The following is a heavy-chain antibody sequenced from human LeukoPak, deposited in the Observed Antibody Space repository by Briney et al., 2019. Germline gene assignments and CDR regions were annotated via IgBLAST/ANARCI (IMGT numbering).Heavy chain of an antibody. V-gene: IGHV3-23*01. CDR3: ARGGHSSAFFDY. J-gene: IGHJ4*02. CDR1: GFTFSIYA. Sequence: GGSLRLSCAASGFTFSIYAMSWVRQAPGKGLEWVSTISGSGGSTYYADSVRGRFNISRENSKNTLYLQMNSLRAEDTAVYYCARGGHSSAFFDYWGQGTLVTVSS. D-gene: IGHD3-22*01. CDR2: ISGSGGST.